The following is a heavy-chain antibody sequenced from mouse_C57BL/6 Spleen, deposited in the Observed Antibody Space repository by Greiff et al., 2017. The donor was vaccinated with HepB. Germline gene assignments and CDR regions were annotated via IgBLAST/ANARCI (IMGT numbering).Heavy chain of an antibody. D-gene: IGHD1-1*01. CDR2: INPNYGTT. CDR3: ARSGGSSLYWYIDV. CDR1: GYSFTDYN. J-gene: IGHJ1*03. Sequence: EVQLQQSGPELVKPGASVKISCKASGYSFTDYNMNWVKQSNGKSLEWIGVINPNYGTTSYNKKFKGKATLTVDQASSTAYMQLYNLTSEASAVYYCARSGGSSLYWYIDVWGTGTTVTVSS. V-gene: IGHV1-39*01.